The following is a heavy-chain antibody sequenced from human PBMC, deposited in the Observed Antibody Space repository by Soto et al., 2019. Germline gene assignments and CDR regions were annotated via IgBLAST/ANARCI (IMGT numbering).Heavy chain of an antibody. CDR3: AKDSNKYSSSLRGRYFDY. Sequence: GGSLRLSCAASGSPFSSYVMSWVRQAPGKGLEWVSGISGGGSNTFYADSVKARFTISRDNSKNTLLLQMNSLGAEDTAVYYCAKDSNKYSSSLRGRYFDYWGQGIGVTVSS. CDR1: GSPFSSYV. CDR2: ISGGGSNT. V-gene: IGHV3-23*01. J-gene: IGHJ4*02. D-gene: IGHD4-4*01.